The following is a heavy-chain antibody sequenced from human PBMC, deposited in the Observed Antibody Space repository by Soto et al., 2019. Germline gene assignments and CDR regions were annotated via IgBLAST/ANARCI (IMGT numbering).Heavy chain of an antibody. Sequence: EVQLLESGGGLVQPGGSLRLSCAASGFTFSSYPMSWVRQAPGKGLEWVSAISGSGGSTYYADSVKGRFTISRDNSKNTMYLQMNSLRAEDTAVYYCAKYRVGYYYDCSGYYWRYFDYWCQGTLVTVSS. J-gene: IGHJ4*02. CDR3: AKYRVGYYYDCSGYYWRYFDY. V-gene: IGHV3-23*01. D-gene: IGHD3-22*01. CDR2: ISGSGGST. CDR1: GFTFSSYP.